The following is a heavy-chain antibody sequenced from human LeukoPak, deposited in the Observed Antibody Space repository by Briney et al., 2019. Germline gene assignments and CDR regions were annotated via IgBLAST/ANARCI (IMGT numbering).Heavy chain of an antibody. J-gene: IGHJ5*02. CDR3: ARDSIAAAGNEFNWFDP. CDR1: GFTFSSYS. CDR2: ISSSSSTI. V-gene: IGHV3-48*04. Sequence: GGSLRLSCAASGFTFSSYSMNWVRQAPGKGLEWVSYISSSSSTIHYADSVKGRFTISRDNAKNSLYLQMNSLRAEDTAVYYCARDSIAAAGNEFNWFDPWGQGTLVTVSS. D-gene: IGHD6-13*01.